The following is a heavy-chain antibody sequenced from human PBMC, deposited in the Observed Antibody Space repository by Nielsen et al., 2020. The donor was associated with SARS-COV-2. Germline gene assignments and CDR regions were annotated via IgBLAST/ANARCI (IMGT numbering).Heavy chain of an antibody. CDR3: TRGFYSQSDC. D-gene: IGHD2-15*01. CDR2: ISGDSNYI. V-gene: IGHV3-21*01. CDR1: GFTFGDYA. J-gene: IGHJ4*02. Sequence: GESLKISCTASGFTFGDYAVMWVRQAPGKGLEWVASISGDSNYIFYSELVKGRFTMSRDNGKNSLYLQMNTLRSEDTALYYCTRGFYSQSDCWGQGTLVTVSS.